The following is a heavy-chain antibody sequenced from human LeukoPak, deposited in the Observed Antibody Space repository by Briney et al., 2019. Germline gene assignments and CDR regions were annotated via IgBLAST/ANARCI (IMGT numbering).Heavy chain of an antibody. CDR1: GFTLSSYA. V-gene: IGHV3-23*01. CDR2: ISGSGGNT. D-gene: IGHD3-22*01. Sequence: PGGSLRLSCAASGFTLSSYAMSWVRQAPGKGLEWVSAISGSGGNTYYADSVKGRFTISRDNSKNTLYLQMNSLRAEDTAVYYCAKALFLYGSSGYTDFWGQGTLVTVSS. CDR3: AKALFLYGSSGYTDF. J-gene: IGHJ4*02.